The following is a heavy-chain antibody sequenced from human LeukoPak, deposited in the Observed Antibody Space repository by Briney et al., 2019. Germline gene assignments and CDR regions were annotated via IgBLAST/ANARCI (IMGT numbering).Heavy chain of an antibody. D-gene: IGHD3-9*01. CDR3: ARGLQLRYFDWSPTKLKNRNDNWFDP. J-gene: IGHJ5*02. V-gene: IGHV1-18*01. CDR2: ISAYNGNT. Sequence: ASVKVSCKASGYTFTSYGISWVRQAPGQGLEWMGWISAYNGNTNYAQKLQGRVTMTTDTSTSTAYMELRSLRSDDTAVYYCARGLQLRYFDWSPTKLKNRNDNWFDPWGQGTLVTVSS. CDR1: GYTFTSYG.